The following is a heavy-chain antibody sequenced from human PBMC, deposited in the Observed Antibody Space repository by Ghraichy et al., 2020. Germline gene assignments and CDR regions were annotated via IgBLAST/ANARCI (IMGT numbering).Heavy chain of an antibody. CDR3: AREMSGRSDWFDP. CDR2: IYNGVTT. CDR1: GGSISSGGYY. Sequence: SLNISCTVSGGSISSGGYYWSWIRQHPGKGLEWIGYIYNGVTTFYNPSLKSRVAISVDTSKNQFSLKVTSVTAADTAIYYCAREMSGRSDWFDPWGQGTLVTVAS. D-gene: IGHD3-10*01. V-gene: IGHV4-31*03. J-gene: IGHJ5*02.